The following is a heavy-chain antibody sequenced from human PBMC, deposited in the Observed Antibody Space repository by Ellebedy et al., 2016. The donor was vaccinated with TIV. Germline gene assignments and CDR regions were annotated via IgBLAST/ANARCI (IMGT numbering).Heavy chain of an antibody. V-gene: IGHV3-23*01. CDR3: AKLDSSGYYYGRFDY. J-gene: IGHJ4*02. CDR2: ISASGIST. D-gene: IGHD3-22*01. CDR1: GFSFSNFA. Sequence: GGSLRLSCGASGFSFSNFAMTWVRQAPGKGLEWVSSISASGISTDYADSVRGRVTISRDNSRNTLYLQMDSLRAEDTAVYYRAKLDSSGYYYGRFDYWGQGTLVTVSS.